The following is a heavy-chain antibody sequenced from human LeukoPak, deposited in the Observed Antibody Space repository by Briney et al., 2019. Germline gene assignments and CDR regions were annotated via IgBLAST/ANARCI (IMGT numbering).Heavy chain of an antibody. CDR2: ISYDAKYK. CDR1: GFTFSNYA. J-gene: IGHJ4*02. CDR3: ARGRVVPATRLDY. Sequence: GGSLRLSCVGSGFTFSNYAMHWVRQAPGKGLEWVAVISYDAKYKYYSDSVKGRFTISRDNSRNTLYLEMSVLRSDDAAVYYCARGRVVPATRLDYWGRGTLVTVSS. V-gene: IGHV3-30*04. D-gene: IGHD2-15*01.